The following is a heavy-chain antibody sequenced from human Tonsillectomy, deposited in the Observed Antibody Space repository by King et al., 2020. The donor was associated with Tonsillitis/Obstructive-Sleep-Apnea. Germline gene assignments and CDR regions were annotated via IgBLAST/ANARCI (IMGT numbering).Heavy chain of an antibody. V-gene: IGHV4-39*01. J-gene: IGHJ4*02. Sequence: QLQESGPGLVKPSETLSLTCTVSGGSISSSSYYWGWIHQPPGKGLEWIGSIYYSGSTYYNPSLKSRVTISVDTSKNQFSLKLSSVTAADTAVYYCANLRQYYDHSDYFDPNFDYWGQGTLVTVSS. CDR3: ANLRQYYDHSDYFDPNFDY. D-gene: IGHD3-22*01. CDR1: GGSISSSSYY. CDR2: IYYSGST.